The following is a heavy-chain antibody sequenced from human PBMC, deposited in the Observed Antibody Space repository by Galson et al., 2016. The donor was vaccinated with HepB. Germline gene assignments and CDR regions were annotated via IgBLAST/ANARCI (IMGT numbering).Heavy chain of an antibody. CDR1: GFTFSDFG. Sequence: SLRLSCAASGFTFSDFGMLWVRQAPGKGLKWVAVIWYDGSNKYYADSVKGRFTISRDNSKNTLYLQMNSLRAEDTAVYYCARDPEGDSYGFDYWGQGTLVTVSS. D-gene: IGHD5-18*01. J-gene: IGHJ4*02. V-gene: IGHV3-33*01. CDR2: IWYDGSNK. CDR3: ARDPEGDSYGFDY.